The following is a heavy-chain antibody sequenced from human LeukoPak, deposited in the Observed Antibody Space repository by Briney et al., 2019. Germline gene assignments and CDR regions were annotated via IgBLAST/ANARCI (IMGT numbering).Heavy chain of an antibody. CDR1: GYTFTSYD. V-gene: IGHV1-8*03. CDR3: ARFGPSDDPYGFDP. D-gene: IGHD3-10*01. Sequence: ASVTVSCKASGYTFTSYDINWVRQAPGQGLEWMGWMNPNSGNTGYAQKFQGRVTITRNTSISTACMELSSLRSEDTAVYYCARFGPSDDPYGFDPWGQGTLVTVSS. J-gene: IGHJ5*02. CDR2: MNPNSGNT.